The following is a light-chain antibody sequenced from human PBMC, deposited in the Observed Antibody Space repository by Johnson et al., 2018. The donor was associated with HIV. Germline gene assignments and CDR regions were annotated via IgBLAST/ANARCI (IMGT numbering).Light chain of an antibody. CDR3: VTWDYTLKTGF. Sequence: VLTQPPSVSAAPGQKVTISCSGSSSNLGNNYVSWYQQLPGRAPKLLIYDNNKRPSGIPDRFSGSKSGPSATLGITGLQTGDEADYYCVTWDYTLKTGFFGTGTKVTVL. CDR2: DNN. J-gene: IGLJ1*01. CDR1: SSNLGNNY. V-gene: IGLV1-51*01.